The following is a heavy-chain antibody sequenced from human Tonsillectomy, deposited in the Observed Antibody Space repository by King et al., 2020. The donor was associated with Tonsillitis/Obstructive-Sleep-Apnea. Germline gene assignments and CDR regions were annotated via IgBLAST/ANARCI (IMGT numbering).Heavy chain of an antibody. D-gene: IGHD6-19*01. J-gene: IGHJ4*02. CDR3: AKSPTGYSNGWYLDY. CDR1: GFTFSSYG. Sequence: VQLVESGGGVVQPGRSLRLSCAASGFTFSSYGMHWVRQAPGKGLEWVAVISYDGSNKYYADSVKGRFTISRDNSKNTLYLQMNSLRAEDTAVYYCAKSPTGYSNGWYLDYWGQGTLVTVSS. V-gene: IGHV3-30*18. CDR2: ISYDGSNK.